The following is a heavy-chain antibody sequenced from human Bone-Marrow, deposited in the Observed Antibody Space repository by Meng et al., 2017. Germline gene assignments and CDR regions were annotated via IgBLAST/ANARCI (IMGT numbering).Heavy chain of an antibody. V-gene: IGHV4-30-2*01. D-gene: IGHD3-10*01. Sequence: QLQLQESGSGLVKPSQTLSLTFAVSGCSFSSGGYSWSWIRQPPGKGLEWIGYIYHSGTTYYNPSLKSRVTISVDRSKNQFSLKLTSVTAADTAVYYCARDLPYASGAGGFDPWGQGTLVTVSS. J-gene: IGHJ5*02. CDR3: ARDLPYASGAGGFDP. CDR2: IYHSGTT. CDR1: GCSFSSGGYS.